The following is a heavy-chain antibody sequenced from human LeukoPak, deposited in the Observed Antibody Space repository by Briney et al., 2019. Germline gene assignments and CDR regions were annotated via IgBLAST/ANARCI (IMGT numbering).Heavy chain of an antibody. CDR1: GGSFSGYY. CDR2: INHSGST. CDR3: ARRLVPPSDRGWFDP. D-gene: IGHD3-10*01. J-gene: IGHJ5*02. Sequence: IPSETLSLTCAVYGGSFSGYYWSWIRQPPGKGLEWIGEINHSGSTNYNPSLKSRVTISVDTSKNQFSLKLSSVTAADTAVYYCARRLVPPSDRGWFDPWGQGTLVTVSS. V-gene: IGHV4-34*01.